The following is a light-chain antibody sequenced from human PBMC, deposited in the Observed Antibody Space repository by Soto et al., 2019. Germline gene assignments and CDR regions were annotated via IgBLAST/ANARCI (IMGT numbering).Light chain of an antibody. CDR2: EAT. CDR3: YSFAGGATFL. J-gene: IGLJ2*01. V-gene: IGLV2-23*02. CDR1: SSDIGNYNL. Sequence: QSVLTQPASVSGSPGQSITISCTGSSSDIGNYNLVSWYQQHPGKAPKLMIFEATKRPSGVSNRFSGSRSGNTASLTISALQAEDESYYSCYSFAGGATFLFGGGTKLTVL.